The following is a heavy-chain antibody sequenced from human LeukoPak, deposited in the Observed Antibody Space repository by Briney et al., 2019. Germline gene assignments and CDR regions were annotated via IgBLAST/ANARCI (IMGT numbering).Heavy chain of an antibody. Sequence: NPSETVSLTCTVSGGSISSSSYYWSWIRQPPGKGLEWIGYIYHSGSTYYNPSLKSRVTISVDKSKNQLSLKLSSVTAADTAVYYCARRDSWQYYFDYWGQGTLVTVSS. D-gene: IGHD2-15*01. J-gene: IGHJ4*02. CDR2: IYHSGST. CDR1: GGSISSSSYY. CDR3: ARRDSWQYYFDY. V-gene: IGHV4-30-2*01.